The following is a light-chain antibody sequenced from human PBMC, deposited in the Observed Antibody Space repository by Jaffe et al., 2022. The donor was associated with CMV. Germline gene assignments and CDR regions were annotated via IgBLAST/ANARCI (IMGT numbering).Light chain of an antibody. CDR1: QSISSS. CDR3: QQSFSTPWT. CDR2: AAS. Sequence: DIQMTQSPSSLSASVGDRVTITCRASQSISSSFNWYQQKPGKAPRLLIYAASILQSGVPSRFSGSRSGTDFTLTLSSLQPEDFATYYCQQSFSTPWTFGQGTKVEIK. V-gene: IGKV1-39*01. J-gene: IGKJ1*01.